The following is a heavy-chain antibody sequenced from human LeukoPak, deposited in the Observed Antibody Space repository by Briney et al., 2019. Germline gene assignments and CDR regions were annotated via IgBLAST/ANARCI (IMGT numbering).Heavy chain of an antibody. CDR3: ARQPTGYPNWFDL. CDR1: GGSISIRSYS. CDR2: FHYSGDT. J-gene: IGHJ5*02. D-gene: IGHD3-9*01. V-gene: IGHV4-39*01. Sequence: PSETLSLTCTVSGGSISIRSYSWAWVRQPPGKRLEWIGTFHYSGDTYYNSSLKSRVTISIDTSKMQFSLKLTSLTAADTAQYYCARQPTGYPNWFDLWGQGILVTVSS.